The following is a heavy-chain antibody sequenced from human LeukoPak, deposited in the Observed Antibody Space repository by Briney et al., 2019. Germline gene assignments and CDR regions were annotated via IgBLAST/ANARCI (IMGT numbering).Heavy chain of an antibody. CDR2: ISAYNGNT. CDR3: ARAGIAVADLYYYYYGMDV. D-gene: IGHD6-19*01. Sequence: ASVKVSCKASGYTFTSYGISRVRQAPGQGLEWMGWISAYNGNTNYAQKLQGRVTMTTDTSTSTAYMELRSLRSDDTAVYYCARAGIAVADLYYYYYGMDVWGQGTTVTVSS. V-gene: IGHV1-18*01. CDR1: GYTFTSYG. J-gene: IGHJ6*02.